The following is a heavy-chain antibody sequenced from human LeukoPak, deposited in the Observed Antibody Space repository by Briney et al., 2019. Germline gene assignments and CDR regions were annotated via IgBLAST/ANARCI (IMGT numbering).Heavy chain of an antibody. V-gene: IGHV3-33*01. CDR2: IWYDGSNK. Sequence: PGGSLRLSCAASGFTFSSYGMHWVRQAPGKGLEWVAVIWYDGSNKYYADSVKGRFTISRDNSNNTLYLQMNSLRAEDTAVYYCARCLYYYGSGSYYVDYWGQGTLVTVSS. CDR1: GFTFSSYG. D-gene: IGHD3-10*01. J-gene: IGHJ4*02. CDR3: ARCLYYYGSGSYYVDY.